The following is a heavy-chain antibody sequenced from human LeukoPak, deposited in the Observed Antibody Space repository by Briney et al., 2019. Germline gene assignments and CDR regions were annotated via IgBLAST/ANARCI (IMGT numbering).Heavy chain of an antibody. J-gene: IGHJ4*02. V-gene: IGHV3-7*01. CDR2: IKQDGSEK. CDR1: GFTFSNYW. Sequence: GGSLRLSCAASGFTFSNYWMSWVRQAPGKGLEWVANIKQDGSEKYYVDSVKGRFTISRDNAKNSLYLQMNSLRAEDTAVYYCARDKIVGATHFDYWGQGTLVTVSS. D-gene: IGHD1-26*01. CDR3: ARDKIVGATHFDY.